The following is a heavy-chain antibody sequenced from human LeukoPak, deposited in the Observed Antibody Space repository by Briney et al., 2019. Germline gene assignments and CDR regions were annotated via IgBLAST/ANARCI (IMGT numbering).Heavy chain of an antibody. CDR3: ARDPNPTAGDI. V-gene: IGHV3-30-3*01. Sequence: GGSLRLSCAASGFTFSSYAMHWVRQAPGKGLEWVAVISYDGSNKYYADSVKGRFTISRDNSKNTLYLQMNSLRAEDTAVYYCARDPNPTAGDIWGQGTMVTVSS. D-gene: IGHD1-14*01. CDR1: GFTFSSYA. J-gene: IGHJ3*02. CDR2: ISYDGSNK.